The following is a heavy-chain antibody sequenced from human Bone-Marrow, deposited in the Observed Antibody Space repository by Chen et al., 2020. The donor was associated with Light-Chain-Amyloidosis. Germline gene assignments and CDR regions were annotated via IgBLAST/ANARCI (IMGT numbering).Heavy chain of an antibody. J-gene: IGHJ4*02. CDR1: GGSFNDYY. V-gene: IGHV4-34*01. Sequence: QVHLQQGGAGLLKPSETLSLTCGVYGGSFNDYYMTWFRQPPGKGLEWIGEINHSGKSNLNPSLSGRVTMSIDAAKRQFSLEVTSLTAADTAMYYCARGIDYWGQGTLVTVSS. CDR3: ARGIDY. CDR2: INHSGKS.